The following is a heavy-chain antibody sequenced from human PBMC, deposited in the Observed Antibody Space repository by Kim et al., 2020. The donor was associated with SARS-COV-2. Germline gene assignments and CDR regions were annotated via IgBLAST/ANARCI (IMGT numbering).Heavy chain of an antibody. D-gene: IGHD3-3*01. CDR2: IYYSGST. Sequence: SETLSLTCTVSGGSISSYYWSWIRQPPGKGLEWIGYIYYSGSTNYNPSLKSRVTISVDTSKNQFSLKLSSVTAADTAVYYCARGLRITIFGVVIIPCAFDIWGQGTMVTVSS. J-gene: IGHJ3*02. CDR3: ARGLRITIFGVVIIPCAFDI. V-gene: IGHV4-59*01. CDR1: GGSISSYY.